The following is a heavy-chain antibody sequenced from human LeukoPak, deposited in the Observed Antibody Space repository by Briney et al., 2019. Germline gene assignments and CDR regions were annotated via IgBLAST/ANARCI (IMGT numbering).Heavy chain of an antibody. CDR1: GFSFSNYF. J-gene: IGHJ6*02. CDR3: ARERDIPMVRGVFMTTTYGRGGMDV. V-gene: IGHV3-21*01. CDR2: ISSSGSYI. D-gene: IGHD3-10*01. Sequence: PGRSLRLSCEASGFSFSNYFINWVRQAPGKGLEWVSSISSSGSYIYYADSVKGRFTISRDNAKNSLYLQMSSLRAEDTAVYYCARERDIPMVRGVFMTTTYGRGGMDVWGQGTTVTVSS.